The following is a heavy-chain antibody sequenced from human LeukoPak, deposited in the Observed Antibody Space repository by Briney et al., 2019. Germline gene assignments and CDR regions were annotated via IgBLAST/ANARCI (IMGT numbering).Heavy chain of an antibody. J-gene: IGHJ4*02. V-gene: IGHV3-48*02. CDR3: ARAVTTVTRGGLVFDY. CDR1: GFTFSSYS. CDR2: ISGSSNTI. D-gene: IGHD4-17*01. Sequence: GGFLRLSCAASGFTFSSYSMNWVRQSPGKGLEWVSYISGSSNTIYYADSVKGRFTISRDNAKNSLYLQMNSLRDEDTAVYYCARAVTTVTRGGLVFDYWGQGTLVTVSS.